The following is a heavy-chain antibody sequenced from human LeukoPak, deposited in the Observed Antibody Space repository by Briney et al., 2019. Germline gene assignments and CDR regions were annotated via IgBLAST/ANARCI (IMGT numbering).Heavy chain of an antibody. D-gene: IGHD6-13*01. CDR1: GFTFSTYS. Sequence: GGSLRLSCAASGFTFSTYSMNWVRQAPGKGLEWLSSISSGSSAIYYADSVKGRFTISRDNSKNTLHLQMNSLRAEDTAVYYCAKEGAVIAAAGPLDYWGQGTLVTVSS. V-gene: IGHV3-48*01. J-gene: IGHJ4*02. CDR3: AKEGAVIAAAGPLDY. CDR2: ISSGSSAI.